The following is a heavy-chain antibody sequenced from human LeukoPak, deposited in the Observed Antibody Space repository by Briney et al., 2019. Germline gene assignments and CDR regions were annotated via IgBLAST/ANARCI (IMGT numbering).Heavy chain of an antibody. D-gene: IGHD6-19*01. Sequence: ASVKVSCKASGYTFTAYYMHWVRQAPGQGLEWMGWINPNSGGTNYAQKFQGRVTMTRDTSISTAYMELSSLRSDDTALYYCATVYSSGWYWNYWGQGILVTVSS. V-gene: IGHV1-2*02. CDR3: ATVYSSGWYWNY. CDR1: GYTFTAYY. J-gene: IGHJ4*02. CDR2: INPNSGGT.